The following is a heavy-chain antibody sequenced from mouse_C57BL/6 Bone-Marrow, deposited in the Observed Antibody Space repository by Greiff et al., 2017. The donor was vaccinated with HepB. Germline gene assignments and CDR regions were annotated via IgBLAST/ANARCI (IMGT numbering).Heavy chain of an antibody. CDR2: IHPNSGST. V-gene: IGHV1-64*01. CDR1: GYTFTSYW. J-gene: IGHJ3*01. Sequence: VQLQESGAELVKPGASVKLSCKASGYTFTSYWMHWVKQRPGQGLEWIGMIHPNSGSTNYNEKFKSKATLTVDKSSSTAYMQLSSLTSEDSAVYYCARAAPFAYWGQGTLVTVSA. CDR3: ARAAPFAY.